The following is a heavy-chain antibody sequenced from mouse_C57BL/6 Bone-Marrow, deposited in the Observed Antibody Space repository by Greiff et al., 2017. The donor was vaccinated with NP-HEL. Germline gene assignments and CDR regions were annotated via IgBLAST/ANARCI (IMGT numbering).Heavy chain of an antibody. D-gene: IGHD2-5*01. V-gene: IGHV1-54*01. J-gene: IGHJ2*01. CDR1: GYAFTNYL. CDR3: ARMRDYSNYVGAPYFDY. Sequence: QVQLQQSGAELVRPGTSVKVSCKASGYAFTNYLIEWVKQRPGQGLEWIGVINPGSGGTNYNEKFKGKATLTADKSSSTAYMQLSSLTSEDSAVYFCARMRDYSNYVGAPYFDYWGQGTTLTVSS. CDR2: INPGSGGT.